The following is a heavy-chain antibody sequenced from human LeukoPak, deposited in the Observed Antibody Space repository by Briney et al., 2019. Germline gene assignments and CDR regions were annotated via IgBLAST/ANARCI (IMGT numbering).Heavy chain of an antibody. J-gene: IGHJ4*02. CDR2: ISAYNGNT. CDR3: ARFIVDTAMVDY. CDR1: GYTFTSYG. V-gene: IGHV1-18*04. Sequence: ASVTVSCKASGYTFTSYGISWVRQAPGPGLERMGWISAYNGNTNYAQKLQGRVTMTTDTSTSTAYMELGSLRSDDTAVYYCARFIVDTAMVDYWGQGTLVTVSS. D-gene: IGHD5-18*01.